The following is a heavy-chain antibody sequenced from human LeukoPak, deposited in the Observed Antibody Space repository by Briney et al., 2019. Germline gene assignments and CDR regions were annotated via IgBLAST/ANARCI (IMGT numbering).Heavy chain of an antibody. D-gene: IGHD2-2*02. CDR1: GFPFSGSG. J-gene: IGHJ4*02. Sequence: GGSLRLSCAASGFPFSGSGMHWVRQAPGKGLEWVAVVWYDGSHQYYADSVKGRFTISRDNSKNTLYLQMNSLRAEDTAVYYCARDRGLSVVVPAAIPGYWGQGTLVTVSS. V-gene: IGHV3-33*01. CDR3: ARDRGLSVVVPAAIPGY. CDR2: VWYDGSHQ.